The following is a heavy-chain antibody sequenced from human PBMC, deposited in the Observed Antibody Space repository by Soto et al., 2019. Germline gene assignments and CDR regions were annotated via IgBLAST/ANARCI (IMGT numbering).Heavy chain of an antibody. CDR3: ARTAHYDFWSGLGGMDV. J-gene: IGHJ6*02. CDR2: IDPSDSYT. V-gene: IGHV5-10-1*01. CDR1: GYSFTSYW. D-gene: IGHD3-3*01. Sequence: PGESLKISCKGSGYSFTSYWISWVRQMPGKGLEWMGRIDPSDSYTNYSPSLQGHVTISADKSISTAYLQWSSLEASDTAMYYCARTAHYDFWSGLGGMDVWGQGTTVTVSS.